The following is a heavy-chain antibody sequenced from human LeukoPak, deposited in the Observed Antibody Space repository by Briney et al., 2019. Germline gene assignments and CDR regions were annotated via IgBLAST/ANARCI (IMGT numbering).Heavy chain of an antibody. Sequence: PGGSLRLSCTASGFTFSGHGMHWVRQAPGKGLEWVAFIRYDGSHKYYADSVKGRFTVSRDNSKNTLYLQMNSLRAEDTAVYYCAKDISRTGGGVCPKVYDYWGQGTLVTVSS. CDR2: IRYDGSHK. CDR1: GFTFSGHG. J-gene: IGHJ4*02. CDR3: AKDISRTGGGVCPKVYDY. V-gene: IGHV3-30*02. D-gene: IGHD2-8*02.